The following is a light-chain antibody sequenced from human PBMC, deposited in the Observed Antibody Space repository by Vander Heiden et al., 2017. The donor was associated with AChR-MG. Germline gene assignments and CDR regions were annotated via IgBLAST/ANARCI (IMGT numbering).Light chain of an antibody. V-gene: IGLV2-11*01. CDR3: CSHAGSYTWV. Sequence: QSALTHPRPVPGSPGQSVTISCTGTSRDVGGYNYVSWYQHHPGKAPKLIIYDVTKGPSGVPDRFSGSKSGNTASLTSSGLRAEDEADYYCCSHAGSYTWVFGGGTKLTVL. J-gene: IGLJ3*02. CDR1: SRDVGGYNY. CDR2: DVT.